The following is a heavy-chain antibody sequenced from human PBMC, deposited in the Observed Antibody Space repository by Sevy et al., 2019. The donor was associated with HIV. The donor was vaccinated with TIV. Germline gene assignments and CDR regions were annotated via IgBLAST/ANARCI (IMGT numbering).Heavy chain of an antibody. CDR3: ARLGDMITFGGVIVK. J-gene: IGHJ4*02. CDR2: INSDGSST. CDR1: GFTFSSYW. D-gene: IGHD3-16*02. Sequence: GGSLRLSCAASGFTFSSYWMHWVRQAPGKGLVRVSRINSDGSSTSYADSVKGRFTISRDNAKNTLYLQMNSLRAEDTAVYYCARLGDMITFGGVIVKWGQGTLVTVSS. V-gene: IGHV3-74*01.